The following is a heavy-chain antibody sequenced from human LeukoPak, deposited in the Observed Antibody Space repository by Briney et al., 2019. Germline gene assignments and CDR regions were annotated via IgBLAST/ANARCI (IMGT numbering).Heavy chain of an antibody. CDR2: ILSKSEGGTA. CDR3: TTESYDR. CDR1: GFTFSNAW. V-gene: IGHV3-15*01. J-gene: IGHJ4*02. Sequence: GGSLRLSCAASGFTFSNAWMSWVRQAPGKGLEWVGRILSKSEGGTADYSSPVKGRFTISRDDSKNTLYLQMDSLKTEDTAIYYCTTESYDRWGQGTLVTVSP. D-gene: IGHD3-22*01.